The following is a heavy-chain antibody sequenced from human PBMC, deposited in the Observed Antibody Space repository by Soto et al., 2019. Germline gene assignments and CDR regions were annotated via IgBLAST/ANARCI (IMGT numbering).Heavy chain of an antibody. J-gene: IGHJ5*02. D-gene: IGHD3-3*01. CDR2: VYHSGST. Sequence: PSETLSLTCAVSGVSISSGGYSWSWIRQPPGKGLEWIGEVYHSGSTRYNPSLKGRVTISVDKPNNQLSLKLPSMTGADTAFFFFSTGPPQIFVTLLPFPPLGKGTSVTVSS. CDR1: GVSISSGGYS. CDR3: STGPPQIFVTLLPFPP. V-gene: IGHV4-30-2*01.